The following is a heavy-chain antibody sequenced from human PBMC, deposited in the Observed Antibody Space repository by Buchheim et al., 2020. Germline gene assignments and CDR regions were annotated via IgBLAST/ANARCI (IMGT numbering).Heavy chain of an antibody. Sequence: QVQLQQWGAGLLKPSETLSLTCAVYGGSFSGYYWSWIRQPPGKGLEWIGEINHSGSTNYNPSLKSRVTISVDTSKNQFSLKLSSVTAADTAVYYCARGSGDYVWGSYRYTRFDPWGQGTL. V-gene: IGHV4-34*01. D-gene: IGHD3-16*02. J-gene: IGHJ5*02. CDR3: ARGSGDYVWGSYRYTRFDP. CDR1: GGSFSGYY. CDR2: INHSGST.